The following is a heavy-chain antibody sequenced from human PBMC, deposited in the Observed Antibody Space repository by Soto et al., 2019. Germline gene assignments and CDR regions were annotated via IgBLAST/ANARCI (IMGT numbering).Heavy chain of an antibody. V-gene: IGHV1-46*01. D-gene: IGHD2-8*02. CDR2: INPSGGST. Sequence: ASVKVSFKASGYTFTSYYLHWVRQAPGQGLEWMGIINPSGGSTTYAQKFQGRVTMTRDTSTSIVYMELSSLRSEDTAVYYCARVNSWLGHFDYWGQGTLVTVSS. J-gene: IGHJ4*02. CDR1: GYTFTSYY. CDR3: ARVNSWLGHFDY.